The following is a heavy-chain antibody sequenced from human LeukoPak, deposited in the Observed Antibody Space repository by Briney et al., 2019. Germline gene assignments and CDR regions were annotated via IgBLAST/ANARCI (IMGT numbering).Heavy chain of an antibody. D-gene: IGHD5/OR15-5a*01. Sequence: PGGSLRLSCAASGFTFNSYSMNWVRQAPGKGLEWVSYISGRSSTTYHADSVKGRFTISRDNAKNSLYLQMNSLRAEDTAVYYCARAPLESWSTTDWYFDLWGRGTLVTVSS. CDR1: GFTFNSYS. V-gene: IGHV3-48*01. CDR3: ARAPLESWSTTDWYFDL. CDR2: ISGRSSTT. J-gene: IGHJ2*01.